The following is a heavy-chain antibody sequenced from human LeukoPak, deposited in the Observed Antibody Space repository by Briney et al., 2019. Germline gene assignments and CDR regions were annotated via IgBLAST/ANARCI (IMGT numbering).Heavy chain of an antibody. J-gene: IGHJ4*02. V-gene: IGHV4-59*11. CDR3: ARELTTYYYDSSGYATGAFDY. Sequence: SETLSLTCTVSGGSISSHYWSWIRQTPGKGLEWIGYIYYSGSTNYNPSLKSRVTISVDTSKNQFSLKLSSVTAADTAVYYCARELTTYYYDSSGYATGAFDYWGQGTLVTVSS. D-gene: IGHD3-22*01. CDR1: GGSISSHY. CDR2: IYYSGST.